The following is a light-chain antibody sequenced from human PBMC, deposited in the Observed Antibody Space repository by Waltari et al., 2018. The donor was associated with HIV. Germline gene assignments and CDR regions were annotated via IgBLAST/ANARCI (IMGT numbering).Light chain of an antibody. CDR1: SSNLGSTY. J-gene: IGLJ3*02. V-gene: IGLV1-47*02. CDR3: AAWDDSLWV. Sequence: QSVLTQPPSASGTPGQRVTIYCSRSSSNLGSTYVYWYQHLPGTTPKLLIDSNNQRPSGVPDRCSGSKSGTSASLAISGLRSEDEADYYCAAWDDSLWVFGGGTKLTVL. CDR2: SNN.